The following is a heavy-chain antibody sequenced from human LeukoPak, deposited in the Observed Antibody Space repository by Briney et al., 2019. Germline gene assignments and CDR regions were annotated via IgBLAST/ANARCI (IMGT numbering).Heavy chain of an antibody. CDR3: ARPVAAAGAFDI. D-gene: IGHD6-13*01. V-gene: IGHV4-39*01. CDR1: GASISSDTYF. Sequence: SETLSLTCTVSGASISSDTYFWSWIRQPPGKGLEWIGSIYYSGSTYYNPSLKSRVTISVDTSKNQFSLKLSSVTAADTAVYYCARPVAAAGAFDIWGQGTMVTVSS. CDR2: IYYSGST. J-gene: IGHJ3*02.